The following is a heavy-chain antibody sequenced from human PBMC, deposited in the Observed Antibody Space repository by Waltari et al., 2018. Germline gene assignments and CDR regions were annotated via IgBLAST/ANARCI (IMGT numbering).Heavy chain of an antibody. D-gene: IGHD3-3*01. CDR2: ISPILGIA. J-gene: IGHJ4*02. CDR3: ARDLDYDFWSGYSD. CDR1: GGTFSSYT. Sequence: QVQLVQSGAEVKKPGSSVKVSCKASGGTFSSYTISWVRQAPGQGLEWMGRISPILGIANYAQKFQGRVTITADKSTSTAYMELSSLRSEDTAVYYCARDLDYDFWSGYSDWGQGTLVTVSS. V-gene: IGHV1-69*08.